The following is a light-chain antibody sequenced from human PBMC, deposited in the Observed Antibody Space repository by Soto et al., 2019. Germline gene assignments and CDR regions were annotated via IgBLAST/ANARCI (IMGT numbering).Light chain of an antibody. CDR3: QQYHDSPMNT. CDR2: GAS. V-gene: IGKV3-20*01. CDR1: QSVRSTF. Sequence: VLPQSPDTLSLSPGDRVTLSCRASQSVRSTFLAWYQQKPGQAPRLLIYGASNRATGIPDRFSGSASGTDLPLTISRLEPDDSAVYYCQQYHDSPMNTFGQGTKLEIK. J-gene: IGKJ2*01.